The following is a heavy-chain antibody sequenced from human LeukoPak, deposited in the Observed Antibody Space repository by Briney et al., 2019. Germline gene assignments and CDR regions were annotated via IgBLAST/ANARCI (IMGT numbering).Heavy chain of an antibody. CDR2: LFWDADK. J-gene: IGHJ3*02. CDR3: VRHVIDGGIDSFDM. V-gene: IGHV2-5*04. D-gene: IGHD2-21*01. CDR1: AFSLYTRKVG. Sequence: SGPTLVNPSETVTLTCSFSAFSLYTRKVGVGWIRQSPGKPLEWLALLFWDADKRYSPFLESRLTVSEDGTGKQVSLTMTNVSPADTGTYYCVRHVIDGGIDSFDMWGQGTKVTVSS.